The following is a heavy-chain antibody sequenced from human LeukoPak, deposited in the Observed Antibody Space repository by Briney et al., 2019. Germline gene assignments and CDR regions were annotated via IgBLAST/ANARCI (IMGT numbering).Heavy chain of an antibody. Sequence: ASVKVSCKASGYTFTSHDINWVRQATGQGLEWMGWMSPNSGKTGYAQKFQGRVTMTRDTSIDTAYMELSSLRSVDTAVYYCATMPLAAARKPNYYYYYMDVWGKGTTVTVSS. J-gene: IGHJ6*03. D-gene: IGHD6-13*01. CDR3: ATMPLAAARKPNYYYYYMDV. CDR1: GYTFTSHD. CDR2: MSPNSGKT. V-gene: IGHV1-8*01.